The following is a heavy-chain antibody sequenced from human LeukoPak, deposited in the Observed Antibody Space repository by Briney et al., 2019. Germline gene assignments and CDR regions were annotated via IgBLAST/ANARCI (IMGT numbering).Heavy chain of an antibody. D-gene: IGHD2-15*01. J-gene: IGHJ4*02. Sequence: GRSLRLSCEASGFTFRNYGMHWVCQAPGKGLDWVGVIWFDGSNRYYADSVKGRFTISRDNSKNTLYLQVNSVRAEDTAVYYCARDTSGYYDYWGQGALVTVSS. CDR3: ARDTSGYYDY. CDR2: IWFDGSNR. V-gene: IGHV3-33*01. CDR1: GFTFRNYG.